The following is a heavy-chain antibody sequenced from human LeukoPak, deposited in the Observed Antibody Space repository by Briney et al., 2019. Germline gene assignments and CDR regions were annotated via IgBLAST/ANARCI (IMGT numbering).Heavy chain of an antibody. CDR3: AKDRVVVVPAAIFDY. V-gene: IGHV3-23*01. CDR1: GFSFSSYA. CDR2: ISGSGGST. D-gene: IGHD2-2*02. J-gene: IGHJ4*02. Sequence: GGSLRLSCAASGFSFSSYAMSWVRQAPGKGLEWVSAISGSGGSTYYADSVKGRFTISRDNSKNTLYLQMNSLRAEDTAVYYCAKDRVVVVPAAIFDYWGQGTLVAVSS.